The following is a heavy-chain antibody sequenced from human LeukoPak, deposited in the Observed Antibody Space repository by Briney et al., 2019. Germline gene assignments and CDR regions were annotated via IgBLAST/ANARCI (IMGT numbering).Heavy chain of an antibody. V-gene: IGHV4-34*01. CDR2: INHSGST. D-gene: IGHD6-13*01. J-gene: IGHJ4*02. Sequence: SETLSLTFAVYGESFSGYYWSWIRHPPGKGLEWIGEINHSGSTNYNPSLKSRVTISVDTSKNQFSLKLSSVTAADTAVYYCARGGSWPVKYDYWDQGALVTVSS. CDR3: ARGGSWPVKYDY. CDR1: GESFSGYY.